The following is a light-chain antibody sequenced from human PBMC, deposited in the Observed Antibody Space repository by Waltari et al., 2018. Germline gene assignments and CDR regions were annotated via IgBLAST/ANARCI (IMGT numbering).Light chain of an antibody. V-gene: IGLV2-14*03. CDR1: RSDVGGNHY. J-gene: IGLJ2*01. CDR3: ASYISSSTLEL. Sequence: QSALTQPASVSGSPGQSITISCTGTRSDVGGNHYVSSYQQHPGKAPKLMIYDVSNRPSGVSNRFSGSKSGNTASLTISGLQAEDEADYYCASYISSSTLELFGGGTSLTVL. CDR2: DVS.